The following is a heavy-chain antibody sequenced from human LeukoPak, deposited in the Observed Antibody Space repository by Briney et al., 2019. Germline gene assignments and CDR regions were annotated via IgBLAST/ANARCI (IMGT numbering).Heavy chain of an antibody. V-gene: IGHV5-10-1*01. CDR1: GYTFTRNW. Sequence: GESLKISCQASGYTFTRNWISWVRQIPGKGLEWMGTIDPTDSYVNYCPSFEGHVTISTDRSINTVYLHWGSLSASDTAMYYCARHVPGYYGSGTNDFWGQGTLVTVAS. D-gene: IGHD3-10*01. J-gene: IGHJ4*02. CDR3: ARHVPGYYGSGTNDF. CDR2: IDPTDSYV.